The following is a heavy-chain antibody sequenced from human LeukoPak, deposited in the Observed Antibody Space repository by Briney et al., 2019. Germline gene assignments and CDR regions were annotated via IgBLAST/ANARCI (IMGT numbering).Heavy chain of an antibody. D-gene: IGHD3-22*01. CDR2: INPNSGRT. V-gene: IGHV1-2*02. CDR3: ASRVTLNAFDI. Sequence: ASVNVSCKASGYTFTGYYMHGVRQAAGQGREWMGWINPNSGRTNYAKKLLGRVTMTRDTSLSTAYMEVSRLRSDDTAVSYCASRVTLNAFDIWGQGTMVTVSS. J-gene: IGHJ3*02. CDR1: GYTFTGYY.